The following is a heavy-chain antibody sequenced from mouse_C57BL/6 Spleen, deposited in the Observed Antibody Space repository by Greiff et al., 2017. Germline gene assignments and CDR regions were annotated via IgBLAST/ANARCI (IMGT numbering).Heavy chain of an antibody. J-gene: IGHJ3*01. CDR3: YARDGYSFAY. D-gene: IGHD2-3*01. V-gene: IGHV14-4*01. CDR2: TDPENGDT. Sequence: EVQLQESGAELVRPGASVKLSCTASGFTFNDDYMHWVKQRPEQGLEWIGWTDPENGDTEYASKFQGKATITADTSSNTASLPLSSLTSEDTAVYYCYARDGYSFAYWGQGTLVTVSA. CDR1: GFTFNDDY.